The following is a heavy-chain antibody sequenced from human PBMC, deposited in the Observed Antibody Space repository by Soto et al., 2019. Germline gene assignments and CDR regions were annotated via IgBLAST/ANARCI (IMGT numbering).Heavy chain of an antibody. D-gene: IGHD3-10*01. V-gene: IGHV3-23*01. Sequence: PGGSLRLSCSASGFTFSSYAMSWVRQAPGKGLEWVSAISGSGGSTYYADSVKGRFTISRDNSKNTLYLQMNSLRAEDTAVYYCAKDLVRGVSGNWFDPWGQGTLVTVS. CDR1: GFTFSSYA. CDR2: ISGSGGST. J-gene: IGHJ5*02. CDR3: AKDLVRGVSGNWFDP.